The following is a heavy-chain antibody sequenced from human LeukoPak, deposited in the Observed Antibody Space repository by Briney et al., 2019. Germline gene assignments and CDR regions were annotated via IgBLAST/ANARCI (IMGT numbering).Heavy chain of an antibody. V-gene: IGHV3-30*04. Sequence: GGTLRLSCEASGFTFSTFPMHWVRQTPDKRLEWVAVISDDGRDTYYADSVKGRFTISRDNAKNSLYLQMSSLRAEDTAVYYCARDRGARTIFGVVIPFDYWGQGTLVTVSS. CDR2: ISDDGRDT. D-gene: IGHD3-3*01. CDR1: GFTFSTFP. J-gene: IGHJ4*02. CDR3: ARDRGARTIFGVVIPFDY.